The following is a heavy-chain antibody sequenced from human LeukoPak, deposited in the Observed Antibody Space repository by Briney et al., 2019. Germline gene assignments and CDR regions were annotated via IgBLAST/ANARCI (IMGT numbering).Heavy chain of an antibody. CDR2: IYSGGST. Sequence: PGGSLRLSCAASGFTVSSNYMSWVRQAPGKGLEWVSGIYSGGSTYYADSVKGRFTISRDNSKNTLYLQMNSLRAEDTAVYYCARDRMVRGVIPPYYYYYGMDVWGKGTTVTVSS. D-gene: IGHD3-10*01. CDR3: ARDRMVRGVIPPYYYYYGMDV. J-gene: IGHJ6*04. CDR1: GFTVSSNY. V-gene: IGHV3-53*01.